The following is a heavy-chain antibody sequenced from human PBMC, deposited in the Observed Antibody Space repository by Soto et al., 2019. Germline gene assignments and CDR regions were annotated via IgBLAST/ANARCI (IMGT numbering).Heavy chain of an antibody. J-gene: IGHJ4*02. D-gene: IGHD6-19*01. Sequence: QVQLQESGPGLVKPSETLSLTCTVSGGSISSYYWSWIRQPPGKGLEWIGYIYYSGSTNYNPSLKSRVTISVDTSKNQFSLKLSSVTAADTAVYYCARHGIAVAGTFDYWGQGTLVTVSS. CDR2: IYYSGST. CDR3: ARHGIAVAGTFDY. CDR1: GGSISSYY. V-gene: IGHV4-59*08.